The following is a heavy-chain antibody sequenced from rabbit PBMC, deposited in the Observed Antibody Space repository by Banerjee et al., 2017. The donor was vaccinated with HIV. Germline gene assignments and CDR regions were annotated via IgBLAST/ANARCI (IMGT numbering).Heavy chain of an antibody. Sequence: QEQLVESGGGLVKPEGSLTLTCKASGFSFSNRYVMCWVRQAPGKGLELIACIYTDSDGTWYASWVNGRFTITRSTSLNTVTLQMTSLTAADTATYFCARDLAGVIGWNFGLWGPGTLVTVS. CDR3: ARDLAGVIGWNFGL. CDR1: GFSFSNRYV. J-gene: IGHJ6*01. D-gene: IGHD4-1*01. CDR2: IYTDSDGT. V-gene: IGHV1S43*01.